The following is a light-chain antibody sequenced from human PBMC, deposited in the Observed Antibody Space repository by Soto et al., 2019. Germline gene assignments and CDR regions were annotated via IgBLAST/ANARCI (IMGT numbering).Light chain of an antibody. CDR2: AAS. CDR3: QQSYSTLRGS. V-gene: IGKV1-39*01. CDR1: QSISSY. Sequence: DIQMTQSPSSLSASVGDRVTITCRASQSISSYLNWYQQKPGKSPKLLIYAASSLQSGVPSRFSGSGSATDFTLTISSLQPEDFATYYCQQSYSTLRGSFGPGTKVDIK. J-gene: IGKJ3*01.